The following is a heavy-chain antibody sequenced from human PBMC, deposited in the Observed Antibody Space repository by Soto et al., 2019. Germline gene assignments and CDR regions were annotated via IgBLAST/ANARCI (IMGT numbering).Heavy chain of an antibody. Sequence: SETLSLTCTVSGGSISSSSYYWGWIRQPPGKGLEWIGSIFYSGSTYYNPSLKSRVTISVDTSKNQFSLKLSSVTAEDTAVYYCHRTPYYGMDVWGQGTTVTVSS. V-gene: IGHV4-39*01. CDR1: GGSISSSSYY. J-gene: IGHJ6*02. CDR3: HRTPYYGMDV. CDR2: IFYSGST.